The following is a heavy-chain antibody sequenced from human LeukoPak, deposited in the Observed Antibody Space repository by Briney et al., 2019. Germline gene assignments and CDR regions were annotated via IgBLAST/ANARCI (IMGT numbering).Heavy chain of an antibody. J-gene: IGHJ6*02. CDR2: MNPNSGNT. D-gene: IGHD3-10*01. Sequence: ASVKVSCKASGYTFTSYDINWVRQATGQGLEWMGWMNPNSGNTGYAQKFQGRVTMTRNTSISTAYMELSSLRPEDTAVYYCASQPFYYGSGSYYNGPYYYYYYGMDVWGQGTTVTVSS. CDR1: GYTFTSYD. CDR3: ASQPFYYGSGSYYNGPYYYYYYGMDV. V-gene: IGHV1-8*01.